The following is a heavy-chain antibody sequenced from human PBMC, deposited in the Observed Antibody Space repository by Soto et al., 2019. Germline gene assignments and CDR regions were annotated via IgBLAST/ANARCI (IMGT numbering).Heavy chain of an antibody. CDR1: GDTFSINIAA. V-gene: IGHV6-1*01. J-gene: IGHJ4*02. CDR2: TYYRSKWYN. CDR3: ARDPAAGTHFDY. D-gene: IGHD6-19*01. Sequence: PSQTLSLTCAISGDTFSINIAAWNWIRQSPSRGLEWLGGTYYRSKWYNDYAVSVKSRITINPDTSKNQFSLQLSSVTPEDTAVYYCARDPAAGTHFDYWGQGTLVTVSS.